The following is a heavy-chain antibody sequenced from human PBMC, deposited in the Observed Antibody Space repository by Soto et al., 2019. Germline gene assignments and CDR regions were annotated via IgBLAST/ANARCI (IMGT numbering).Heavy chain of an antibody. V-gene: IGHV3-15*01. D-gene: IGHD3-22*01. CDR2: IKSKTDGGTT. CDR1: GFTFSSYS. CDR3: TTDLNYYDSSGYPDAFDI. Sequence: PWGFLRLSCAASGFTFSSYSMSWVRQAPGKGLEWVGRIKSKTDGGTTDYAAPVKGRFTISRDDSKNTLYLQMNSLKTEDTAVYYCTTDLNYYDSSGYPDAFDIWGQGTMVTVSS. J-gene: IGHJ3*02.